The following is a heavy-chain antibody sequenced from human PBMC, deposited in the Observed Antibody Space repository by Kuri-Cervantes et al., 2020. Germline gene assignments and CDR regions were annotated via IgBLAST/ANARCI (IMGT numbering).Heavy chain of an antibody. D-gene: IGHD3-22*01. J-gene: IGHJ4*02. CDR3: AKSGYYYDSSGYYGPLGGFDY. CDR2: ISGSGGST. Sequence: GESLKISCAASGFTFSSYAMSWVRQAPGKGLEWVSAISGSGGSTYYADSVKGRFTISRDNSKNTLYLQMNSLRAEDTAVYYCAKSGYYYDSSGYYGPLGGFDYWGQGTLVTVSS. CDR1: GFTFSSYA. V-gene: IGHV3-23*01.